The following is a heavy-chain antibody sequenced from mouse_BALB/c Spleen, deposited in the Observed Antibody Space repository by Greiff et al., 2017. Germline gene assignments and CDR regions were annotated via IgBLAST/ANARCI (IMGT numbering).Heavy chain of an antibody. CDR2: INPGSGGT. CDR1: GYAFTNYL. J-gene: IGHJ4*01. CDR3: ARRDDGYYDAMDY. Sequence: QVQLQQSGAELVRPGTSVKVSCKASGYAFTNYLIEWVKQRPGQGLEWIGVINPGSGGTNYNEKFKGKATLTADKSSSTAYMQLSSLTSDDSAVYFCARRDDGYYDAMDYWGQGTSVTVSS. V-gene: IGHV1-54*01. D-gene: IGHD2-3*01.